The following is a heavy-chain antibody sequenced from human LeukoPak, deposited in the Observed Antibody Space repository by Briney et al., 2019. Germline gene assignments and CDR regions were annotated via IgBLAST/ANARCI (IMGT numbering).Heavy chain of an antibody. CDR1: GYTFTSYY. D-gene: IGHD2-2*01. CDR3: ARGYCSSTSCYLYYFDY. CDR2: INPSGGST. J-gene: IGHJ4*02. V-gene: IGHV1-46*01. Sequence: ASVKVSCKASGYTFTSYYMHWVRQAPGQGLEWMGIINPSGGSTSYAQKFQGRVTMTRDTSTSTVYMELSSLRSEDTAVYYCARGYCSSTSCYLYYFDYWGQGSLVTVSS.